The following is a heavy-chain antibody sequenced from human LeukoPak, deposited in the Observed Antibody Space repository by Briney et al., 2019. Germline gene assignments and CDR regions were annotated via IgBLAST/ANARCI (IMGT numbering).Heavy chain of an antibody. CDR1: GFTFSSYA. V-gene: IGHV3-23*01. D-gene: IGHD3-22*01. CDR2: ISGSGGST. J-gene: IGHJ4*02. Sequence: GGSLRLSCAASGFTFSSYAMSWVRQAPGKGLEWVSAISGSGGSTYYADSVKGRFTISRDNSKNTLYLQMNSLRAEDTAVYYCAKALRGRDYYDSSGYPPPDYWGQGTLVTVSS. CDR3: AKALRGRDYYDSSGYPPPDY.